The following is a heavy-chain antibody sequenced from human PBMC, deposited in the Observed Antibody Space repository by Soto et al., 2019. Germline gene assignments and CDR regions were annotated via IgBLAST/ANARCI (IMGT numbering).Heavy chain of an antibody. D-gene: IGHD1-20*01. CDR3: AKDRRGNWNDDRHRFYYYMDV. J-gene: IGHJ6*03. V-gene: IGHV3-23*01. CDR1: GFSFSSYA. Sequence: EVQVLESGGGLVQPGGSLRLSCEASGFSFSSYAMNWVRQAPGKGLEWVSVISSSDGSTYYADSVKGRFTISRDNSKNKVYLQMNSLRVEDTAVYFCAKDRRGNWNDDRHRFYYYMDVWGKGTTITVSS. CDR2: ISSSDGST.